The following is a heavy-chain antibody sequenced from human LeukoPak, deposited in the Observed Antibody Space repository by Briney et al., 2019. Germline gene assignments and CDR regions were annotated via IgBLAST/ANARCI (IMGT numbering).Heavy chain of an antibody. J-gene: IGHJ4*02. CDR2: IYYSGST. Sequence: SETLSLTCTVSGGSISSSSYYWGWIRRPPGKGLEWIGSIYYSGSTYYNPSLKSRVTISVDTSKNQFSLKLSSVTAADTAVYYCARELTTVVTEGPFDYWGQGTLVTVSS. D-gene: IGHD4-23*01. V-gene: IGHV4-39*07. CDR3: ARELTTVVTEGPFDY. CDR1: GGSISSSSYY.